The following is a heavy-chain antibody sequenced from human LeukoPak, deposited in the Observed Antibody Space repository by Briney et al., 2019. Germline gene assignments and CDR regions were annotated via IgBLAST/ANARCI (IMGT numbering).Heavy chain of an antibody. J-gene: IGHJ4*02. D-gene: IGHD3-3*01. Sequence: GGSLRLSCAASGFTFSSYGMHWVRQAPGKGLEWVAVIWYDGSNKYYADSVKGRFTISRDNSKNTLYLQMNSLRAEDTAVYYCARDFSNAYYDFWSGYYGEKVGNYLDYWGQGTLVTVSS. CDR3: ARDFSNAYYDFWSGYYGEKVGNYLDY. CDR1: GFTFSSYG. CDR2: IWYDGSNK. V-gene: IGHV3-33*01.